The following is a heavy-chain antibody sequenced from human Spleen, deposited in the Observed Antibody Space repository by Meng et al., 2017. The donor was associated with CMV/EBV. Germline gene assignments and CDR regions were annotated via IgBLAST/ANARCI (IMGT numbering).Heavy chain of an antibody. V-gene: IGHV1-18*01. J-gene: IGHJ6*02. CDR3: ASWWDFWSTGMDV. CDR1: GYPFISYG. D-gene: IGHD3-3*01. Sequence: ASVKVSCKTSGYPFISYGISWVRQAPGKGLEWMGWISGYNGRTNYAQSFQGRLTLTTDTSTSTAYMELRNLRSDDTAVYYCASWWDFWSTGMDVWGQGTTVTVSS. CDR2: ISGYNGRT.